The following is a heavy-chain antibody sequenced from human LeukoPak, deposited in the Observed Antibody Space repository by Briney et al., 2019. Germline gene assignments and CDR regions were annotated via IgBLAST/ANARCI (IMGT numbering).Heavy chain of an antibody. V-gene: IGHV4-39*07. CDR2: IYYSGST. CDR1: GGSISSSNYY. J-gene: IGHJ4*02. Sequence: PSETLSLTCTVSGGSISSSNYYWGWIRQPPGKGLEWIGSIYYSGSTNYNPSLKSRVSISVDKSKNQLSLNLTSVTAADTAVYYCARYNYYDSSGYLDYWGQGTLVTVSS. CDR3: ARYNYYDSSGYLDY. D-gene: IGHD3-22*01.